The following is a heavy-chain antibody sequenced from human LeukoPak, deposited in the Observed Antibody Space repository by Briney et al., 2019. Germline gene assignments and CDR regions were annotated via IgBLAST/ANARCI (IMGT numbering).Heavy chain of an antibody. CDR1: GGSFSGYY. Sequence: PSETLSLTCAVYGGSFSGYYWSWIRQPPGKGLEWIGEINHSGSTNYNPSLKSRVTISVDTSKNQFSLKLSSVTAADTAVYYCARGPQWLVKGRYFDYWGQGTLVTVSS. CDR2: INHSGST. CDR3: ARGPQWLVKGRYFDY. V-gene: IGHV4-34*01. D-gene: IGHD6-19*01. J-gene: IGHJ4*02.